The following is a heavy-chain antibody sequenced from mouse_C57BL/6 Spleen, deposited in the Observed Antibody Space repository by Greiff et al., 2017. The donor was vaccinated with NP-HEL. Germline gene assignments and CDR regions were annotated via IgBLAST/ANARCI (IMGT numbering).Heavy chain of an antibody. J-gene: IGHJ3*01. CDR1: GYAFSSSW. CDR3: ARASTGKFAY. V-gene: IGHV1-82*01. D-gene: IGHD4-1*01. Sequence: VQLQQSGPELVKPGASVKISCKASGYAFSSSWMNWVKQRPGKGLEWIGRLYPGDGDTNYNGKFKGKATLTADKSSSTAYMQLSSLTSEDSAVYFGARASTGKFAYWGKGTLVTVSA. CDR2: LYPGDGDT.